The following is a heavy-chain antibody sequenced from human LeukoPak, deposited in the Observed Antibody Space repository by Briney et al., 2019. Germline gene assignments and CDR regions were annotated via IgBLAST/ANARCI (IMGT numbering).Heavy chain of an antibody. CDR2: IYTSGST. V-gene: IGHV4-4*07. J-gene: IGHJ5*02. D-gene: IGHD2-15*01. CDR1: GGSISSYY. Sequence: SETLSLTCTVSGGSISSYYWSWIRQPAGKGLEWIGHIYTSGSTNYNPSLKSRVTMSVDTSKNQLSLRLSSVTAADTAVYYCAREQRGGSPVRPFDPWGQGTLVTVSS. CDR3: AREQRGGSPVRPFDP.